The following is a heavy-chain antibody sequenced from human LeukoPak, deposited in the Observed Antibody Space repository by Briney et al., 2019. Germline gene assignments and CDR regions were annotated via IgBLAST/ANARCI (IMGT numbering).Heavy chain of an antibody. CDR2: ISYDGSNK. V-gene: IGHV3-30*04. Sequence: PGGSLRLSCAASGFTFSSYAMHWVRQAPGKGLEWVAVISYDGSNKYYADSVKGRFTISRDNSKNTLYLQMNSLRAEDTTVYYCARGAKNYDYVWRRGFDYWGQGTLVTVSS. CDR1: GFTFSSYA. CDR3: ARGAKNYDYVWRRGFDY. D-gene: IGHD3-16*01. J-gene: IGHJ4*02.